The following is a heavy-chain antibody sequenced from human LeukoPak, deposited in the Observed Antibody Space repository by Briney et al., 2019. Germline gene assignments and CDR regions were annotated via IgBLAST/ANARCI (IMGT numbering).Heavy chain of an antibody. D-gene: IGHD4-17*01. Sequence: PSETLSLTCTVSAGSISSYYWSWIRQPPGKGLEWIGYISHSGSTNYNPSLQSRVTISVDTSKIQFSLKVSSVTAADTAVYYCARVRGFGDYGGWFDPWGQGTLVTVSS. V-gene: IGHV4-59*01. CDR2: ISHSGST. CDR3: ARVRGFGDYGGWFDP. CDR1: AGSISSYY. J-gene: IGHJ5*02.